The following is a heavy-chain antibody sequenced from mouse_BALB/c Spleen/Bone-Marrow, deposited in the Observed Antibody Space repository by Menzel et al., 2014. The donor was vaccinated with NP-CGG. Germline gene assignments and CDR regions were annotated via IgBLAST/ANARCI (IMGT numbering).Heavy chain of an antibody. V-gene: IGHV1-80*01. CDR2: IYPGDGET. CDR3: ARKYGDY. CDR1: GYPFNSYW. J-gene: IGHJ2*01. D-gene: IGHD2-10*02. Sequence: VQLQQSGAELVRPGSSVKISCKASGYPFNSYWMNWVKQRPGQGLEWIGQIYPGDGETNYNGKFKGNATLTADKSSSTAYMQLISLTSEDSAVYFCARKYGDYWGQGTTLTVSS.